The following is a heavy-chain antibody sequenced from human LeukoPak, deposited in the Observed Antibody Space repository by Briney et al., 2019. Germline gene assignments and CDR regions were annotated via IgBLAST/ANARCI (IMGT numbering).Heavy chain of an antibody. CDR2: INTNTGNP. J-gene: IGHJ4*02. D-gene: IGHD3-22*01. CDR1: GYTFTSNA. CDR3: AREGSYYDSSGPDY. Sequence: ASVKVSCKASGYTFTSNALGWVRQAPGQGLEWMRWINTNTGNPTYAQGFTGRFVFSLDTSVSTAYLQISSLKAEDTAVYYCAREGSYYDSSGPDYWGQGTLVTVSS. V-gene: IGHV7-4-1*02.